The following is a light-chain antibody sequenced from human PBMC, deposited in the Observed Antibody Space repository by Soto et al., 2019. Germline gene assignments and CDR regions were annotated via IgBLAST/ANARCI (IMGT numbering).Light chain of an antibody. CDR2: DVS. J-gene: IGLJ1*01. V-gene: IGLV2-14*01. CDR3: CSYTSVTTPSYV. Sequence: QSALTQPASVSGSPGQSITISCTGTSSDIGGYNYVSWYQQHPGKAPQLMIFDVSNRPSGVSNRFSGSKSGNTASLTISGLQSEDDADYYCCSYTSVTTPSYVFGTGTKLTVL. CDR1: SSDIGGYNY.